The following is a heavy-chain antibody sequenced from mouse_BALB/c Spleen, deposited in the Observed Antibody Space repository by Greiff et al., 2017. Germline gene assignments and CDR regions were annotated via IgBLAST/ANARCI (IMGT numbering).Heavy chain of an antibody. CDR3: ARRRDWEGYYAMDY. Sequence: EVQLVESGPELEKPGASVKISCKASGYSFTGYNMNWVKQSNGKSLEWIGNIEPYYGGTSYNQKFKGKATLTVDKSSSTAYMQLKSLTSEDAAVYYCARRRDWEGYYAMDYGGQGTSVTVSS. CDR1: GYSFTGYN. CDR2: IEPYYGGT. V-gene: IGHV1-39*01. D-gene: IGHD4-1*01. J-gene: IGHJ4*01.